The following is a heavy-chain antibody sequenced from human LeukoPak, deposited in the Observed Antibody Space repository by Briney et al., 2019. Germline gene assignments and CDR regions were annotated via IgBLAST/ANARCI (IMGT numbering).Heavy chain of an antibody. V-gene: IGHV3-53*01. CDR1: GFTFSSYS. J-gene: IGHJ4*02. Sequence: GGSLRLSCAASGFTFSSYSMNWVRQAPGKGLEWVSVIYSGGSTYYADSVKGRFTISRDNSKNTLYLQMNSLRAEDTAVYYCARVSRGYCSGGSCYSGDYSCDYWGQGTLVTVSS. CDR3: ARVSRGYCSGGSCYSGDYSCDY. CDR2: IYSGGST. D-gene: IGHD2-15*01.